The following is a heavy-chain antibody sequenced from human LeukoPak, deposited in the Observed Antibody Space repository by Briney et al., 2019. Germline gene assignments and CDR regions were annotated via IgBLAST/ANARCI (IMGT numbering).Heavy chain of an antibody. V-gene: IGHV4-4*02. Sequence: SGTLPLTCTVSGASVSRNWWSWVRQPPGKGLEWIGEIHHSGGTNYNPSLKSRVTMSLDNSNNHFSLKLSSVTAADTAVYYCARDEGEGRYCSSTSCYFNWFDPWGQGTLVTVSS. CDR2: IHHSGGT. CDR3: ARDEGEGRYCSSTSCYFNWFDP. D-gene: IGHD2-2*01. CDR1: GASVSRNW. J-gene: IGHJ5*02.